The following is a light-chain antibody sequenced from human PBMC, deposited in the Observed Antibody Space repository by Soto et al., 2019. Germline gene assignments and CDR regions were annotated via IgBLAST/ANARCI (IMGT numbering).Light chain of an antibody. CDR1: ENIRSY. CDR2: AAS. J-gene: IGKJ1*01. CDR3: QQTFGTPRT. V-gene: IGKV1-39*01. Sequence: DIHMTQSPSSLSASAGDRVTITCRASENIRSYLNWYQQKLGKAPEVLIYAASKLQSGVPLRFSGSGSGTDFTLNITRLQPEDFATYYCQQTFGTPRTFGQGTKVDIK.